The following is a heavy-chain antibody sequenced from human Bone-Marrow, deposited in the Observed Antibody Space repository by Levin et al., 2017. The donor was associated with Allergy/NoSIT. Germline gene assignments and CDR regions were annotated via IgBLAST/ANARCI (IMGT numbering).Heavy chain of an antibody. CDR3: ARKGHSGSWYEDS. D-gene: IGHD6-13*01. CDR2: INPDGGST. Sequence: GESLKISCKASGYTFTSYYMHWVRQAPGQGLEWMGIINPDGGSTSYAQKFQGRVTMTRDTSTSTVYMELSSLRSEDTAVYYCARKGHSGSWYEDSWGQGTLVTVSS. V-gene: IGHV1-46*01. CDR1: GYTFTSYY. J-gene: IGHJ4*02.